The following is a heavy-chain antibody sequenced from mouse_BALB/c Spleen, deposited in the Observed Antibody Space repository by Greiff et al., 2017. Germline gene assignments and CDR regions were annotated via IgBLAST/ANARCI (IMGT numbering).Heavy chain of an antibody. Sequence: EVQGVESGAELVRPAPSVSLSCTVSGFYITDYYMYCVKQRSEQGLEWIGWIDPDNGDTEYAPNIQGKATMTADTSSNTAYLQLSSLTSEDTAAYYCNAWGRVDYYAMDYWGQGTSVTVSS. V-gene: IGHV14-4*02. CDR2: IDPDNGDT. J-gene: IGHJ4*01. CDR3: NAWGRVDYYAMDY. CDR1: GFYITDYY.